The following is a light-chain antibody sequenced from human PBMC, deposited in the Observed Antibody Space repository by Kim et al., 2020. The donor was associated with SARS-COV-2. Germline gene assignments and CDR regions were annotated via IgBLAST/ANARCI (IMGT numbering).Light chain of an antibody. CDR1: DIGRKN. J-gene: IGLJ3*02. CDR2: RDS. V-gene: IGLV3-9*01. CDR3: QVWDSSTWV. Sequence: GAMEQTTRQTWGENDIGRKNLRWYQQKTGQAPVLVIYRDSNRPSGIPERFSGSNSGNTATLTSSRAQAGDEADYYCQVWDSSTWVFGGGTKLTVL.